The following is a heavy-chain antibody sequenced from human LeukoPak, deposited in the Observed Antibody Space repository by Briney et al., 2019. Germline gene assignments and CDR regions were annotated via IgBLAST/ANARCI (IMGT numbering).Heavy chain of an antibody. CDR3: AREGNYYVMDV. V-gene: IGHV3-53*01. Sequence: GGSLRLSCAASGFTVNSNYMSWVRQAPGKGLEWVSVIFSGGTTYYADSVKGRFTISRDNSKNTLYLQMNRLRAEDTAVYYCAREGNYYVMDVWGQGTTVTVSS. CDR2: IFSGGTT. CDR1: GFTVNSNY. J-gene: IGHJ6*02.